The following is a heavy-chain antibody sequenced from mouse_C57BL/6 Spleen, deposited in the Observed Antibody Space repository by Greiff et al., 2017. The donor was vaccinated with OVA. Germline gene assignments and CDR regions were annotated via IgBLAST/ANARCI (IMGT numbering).Heavy chain of an antibody. CDR3: ARGYYGSSHEGFAY. D-gene: IGHD1-1*01. V-gene: IGHV1-59*01. CDR2: IDPSDSYT. J-gene: IGHJ3*01. CDR1: GYTFTSYW. Sequence: QVQLKQPGAELVRPGTSVKLSCKASGYTFTSYWMHWVKQRPGQGLEWIGVIDPSDSYTNYNQKFKGKATLTVDTSSSTAYMQLSSLTSEDSAVYYCARGYYGSSHEGFAYWGQGTLVTVSA.